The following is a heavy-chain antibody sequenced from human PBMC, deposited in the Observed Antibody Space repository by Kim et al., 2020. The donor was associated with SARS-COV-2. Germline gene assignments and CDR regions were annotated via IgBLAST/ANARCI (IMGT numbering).Heavy chain of an antibody. CDR1: GGSISSYY. CDR3: ARYGSGSYYYYYYYGMDV. CDR2: ISYSGST. J-gene: IGHJ6*02. D-gene: IGHD3-10*01. Sequence: SETLSLPCTVSGGSISSYYWSWIRQPPGKGLEWIGYISYSGSTNYNPSLKSRVTLSVDPSKNQFSLKLSSVTAADTAVYYCARYGSGSYYYYYYYGMDVWGQGTTVTVSS. V-gene: IGHV4-59*13.